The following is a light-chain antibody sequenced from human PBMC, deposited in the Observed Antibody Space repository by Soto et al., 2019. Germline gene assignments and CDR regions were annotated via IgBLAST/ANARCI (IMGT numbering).Light chain of an antibody. CDR2: DIN. CDR1: SSDVGNYIF. J-gene: IGLJ1*01. V-gene: IGLV2-14*01. CDR3: VSYTTSASYV. Sequence: QSALTQPASLSGSPGQSITISCTGTSSDVGNYIFVSWYRQHPGKAPKLMIYDINNRPSGVSNRFSGSKSGNTAPLTISGLQAEDEADYYCVSYTTSASYVFGTGTKVTVL.